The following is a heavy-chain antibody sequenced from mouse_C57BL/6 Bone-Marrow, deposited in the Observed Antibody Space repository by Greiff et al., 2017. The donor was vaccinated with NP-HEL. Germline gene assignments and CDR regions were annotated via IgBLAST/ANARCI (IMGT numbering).Heavy chain of an antibody. J-gene: IGHJ2*01. CDR3: ARYYDYDGYYFDY. CDR1: GYTFTSYW. D-gene: IGHD2-4*01. V-gene: IGHV1-52*01. Sequence: VQLQQPGAELVRPGSSVKLSCKASGYTFTSYWMHWVKQRPIQGLEWIGNIDPSDSETHYNQKFKDKATLTVDKSSSTAYMQLSSLTSEDSAVYCCARYYDYDGYYFDYWGQGTTLTVSS. CDR2: IDPSDSET.